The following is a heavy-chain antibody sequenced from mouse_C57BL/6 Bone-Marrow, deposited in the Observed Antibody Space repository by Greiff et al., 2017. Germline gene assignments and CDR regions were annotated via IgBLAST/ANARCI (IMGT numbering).Heavy chain of an antibody. CDR2: IYPGDGDT. CDR1: GYAFSSYW. CDR3: ARRDYGVYYFDD. D-gene: IGHD1-1*01. V-gene: IGHV1-80*01. Sequence: VQLQQSGAELVKPGASVKISCKASGYAFSSYWMNWVKQRPGKGLEWIGQIYPGDGDTNYNGKFKGKATLTADKSSSTAYMQLSSLTSEDSAVYFCARRDYGVYYFDDWGQGTTLTVSS. J-gene: IGHJ2*01.